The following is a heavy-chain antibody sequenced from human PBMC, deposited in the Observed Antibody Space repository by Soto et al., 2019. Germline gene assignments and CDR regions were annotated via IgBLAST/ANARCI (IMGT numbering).Heavy chain of an antibody. CDR3: ARACSSNSCYDSFYH. V-gene: IGHV4-4*07. CDR1: GGAIRSYY. J-gene: IGHJ4*02. CDR2: IYTSGST. Sequence: GTLSLPRTVPGGAIRSYYWSWIRQPPGRGLECIGRIYTSGSTNYNPSLKSRVTMSVDTSKNQFSLKLSSVTAADTAVYYCARACSSNSCYDSFYHWGQGTLVTASS. D-gene: IGHD2-2*01.